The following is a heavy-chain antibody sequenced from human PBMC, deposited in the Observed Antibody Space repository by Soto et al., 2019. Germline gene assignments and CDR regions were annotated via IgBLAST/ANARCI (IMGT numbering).Heavy chain of an antibody. Sequence: PSETLSLTCTVSGGSINDYFWTWIRQPPGKGLEWIGYIYYSGSTYYNASLKSRLTMSVDTSKNQFSLKLSSVTAADTAVYYCARAGRTYHXTGYYFDYWGQGTLVTVSS. J-gene: IGHJ4*02. CDR3: ARAGRTYHXTGYYFDY. CDR1: GGSINDYF. V-gene: IGHV4-59*01. D-gene: IGHD1-7*01. CDR2: IYYSGST.